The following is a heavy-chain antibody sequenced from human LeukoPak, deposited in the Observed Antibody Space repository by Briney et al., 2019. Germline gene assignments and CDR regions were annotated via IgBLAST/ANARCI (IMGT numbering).Heavy chain of an antibody. CDR2: ISSSSSYI. J-gene: IGHJ4*02. CDR3: ARDTIFGVVPYYFDY. Sequence: GGSLRLSCAASGFTFSSYSMNWVRQAPGKGLELVSSISSSSSYIYYADSVKGRFTISRDNAKNSLYLQMNSLRAEDTAVYYCARDTIFGVVPYYFDYWGQGTLVTVSS. CDR1: GFTFSSYS. D-gene: IGHD3-3*01. V-gene: IGHV3-21*01.